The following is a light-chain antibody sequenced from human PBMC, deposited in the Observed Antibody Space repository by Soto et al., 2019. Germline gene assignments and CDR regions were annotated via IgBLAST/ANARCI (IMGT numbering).Light chain of an antibody. Sequence: QSALIQPPSVSGPPGQAVTISCTGTSREVGSYDYVSWYQQHPGTVPKPMMYNVNTQPSGVPDRFSGSKSGKMASMTISGLQAEDEADYYWYSYTSSATNWVFGGETQLTVL. J-gene: IGLJ3*02. CDR3: YSYTSSATNWV. V-gene: IGLV2-18*02. CDR1: SREVGSYDY. CDR2: NVN.